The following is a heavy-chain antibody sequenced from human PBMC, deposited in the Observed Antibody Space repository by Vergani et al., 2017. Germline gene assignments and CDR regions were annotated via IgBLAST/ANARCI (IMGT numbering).Heavy chain of an antibody. D-gene: IGHD3-10*01. V-gene: IGHV4-38-2*02. Sequence: QVQLQESGPGLVKPSETLSLTCTVSGYSISSGYYWGWIRQPPGKGLEWIGSIYHSGSTSYNPSLKSRVTISVDTSKNQFSQKLSSVTAADTPVYYCAGVDGRLLWFGNEYGMDVWGQGTTVTVSS. CDR3: AGVDGRLLWFGNEYGMDV. CDR2: IYHSGST. CDR1: GYSISSGYY. J-gene: IGHJ6*02.